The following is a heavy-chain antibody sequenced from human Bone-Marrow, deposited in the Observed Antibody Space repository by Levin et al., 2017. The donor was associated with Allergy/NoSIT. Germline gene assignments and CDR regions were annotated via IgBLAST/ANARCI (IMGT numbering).Heavy chain of an antibody. Sequence: KISCKTSGGTFSNYAISWVRQAPGQGLEWMGGILPIFGTANYAQKFQGRVTITADESTSTAYMELSSLRSEDTAIYYCARERSSKVYYYHGMDGWGQGTTVTVSS. CDR2: ILPIFGTA. D-gene: IGHD4-17*01. CDR1: GGTFSNYA. V-gene: IGHV1-69*01. CDR3: ARERSSKVYYYHGMDG. J-gene: IGHJ6*02.